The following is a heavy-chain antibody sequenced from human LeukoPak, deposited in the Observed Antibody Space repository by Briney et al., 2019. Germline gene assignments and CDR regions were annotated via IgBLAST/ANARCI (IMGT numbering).Heavy chain of an antibody. Sequence: GGSLRLSCAASGFAFSNYWMHWVRQAPGKGLMWVSRIKTDGSATDYADSVKGRFTISRDNAKNTLYLQMNSLRDDDTAVYFCTSQGGWRGGGDYWGQGTLVTVSS. CDR3: TSQGGWRGGGDY. D-gene: IGHD6-19*01. CDR1: GFAFSNYW. J-gene: IGHJ4*02. V-gene: IGHV3-74*01. CDR2: IKTDGSAT.